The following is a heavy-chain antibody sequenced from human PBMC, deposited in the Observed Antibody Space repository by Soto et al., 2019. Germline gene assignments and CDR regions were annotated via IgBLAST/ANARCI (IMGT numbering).Heavy chain of an antibody. J-gene: IGHJ3*02. Sequence: SVKFSCKASGGTLSSYAISWVRQAHGQGLEWMGGIIPIFGTANYAQKFQGRVTITADKSTSTAYMELSSLRSEDTAVYYCAEQGYYEGEGVHAFAIWGQGTMVTVSS. CDR2: IIPIFGTA. CDR1: GGTLSSYA. CDR3: AEQGYYEGEGVHAFAI. D-gene: IGHD1-26*01. V-gene: IGHV1-69*06.